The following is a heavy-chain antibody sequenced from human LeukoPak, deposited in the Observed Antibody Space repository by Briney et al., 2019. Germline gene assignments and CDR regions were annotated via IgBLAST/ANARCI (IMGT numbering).Heavy chain of an antibody. D-gene: IGHD3-10*01. CDR2: ISGSGGST. V-gene: IGHV3-23*01. J-gene: IGHJ4*02. CDR3: AKDQGGSGSYYPIPPGY. CDR1: GFTFSSYA. Sequence: LGGSLRLSCAASGFTFSSYAMSWVRQAPGKGLEWVSAISGSGGSTYYADSVKGRFTISRDNSKNTLYLQMNSLRAEDTAVYYCAKDQGGSGSYYPIPPGYWGQGTLVTVSS.